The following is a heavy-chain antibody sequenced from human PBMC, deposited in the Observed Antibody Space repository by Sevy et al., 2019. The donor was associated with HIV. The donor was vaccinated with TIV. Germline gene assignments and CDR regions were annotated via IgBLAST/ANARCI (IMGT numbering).Heavy chain of an antibody. J-gene: IGHJ3*02. CDR3: ARRGITIFGVLTFDI. Sequence: ASVKVSCKASGDTFNTYAMVWVREAPGQGLEWMGGIVPMFGTANYAQKFQGKVTMTADESTSTAYMELSSLRSEDTAVYYCARRGITIFGVLTFDIWGQGTTVTVSS. V-gene: IGHV1-69*13. CDR2: IVPMFGTA. D-gene: IGHD3-3*01. CDR1: GDTFNTYA.